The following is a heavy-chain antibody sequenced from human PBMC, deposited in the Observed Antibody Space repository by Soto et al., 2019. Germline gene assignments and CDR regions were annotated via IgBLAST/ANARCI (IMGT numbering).Heavy chain of an antibody. CDR3: ARGDFWSGYYTGTGTYGMDV. V-gene: IGHV3-30-3*01. J-gene: IGHJ6*02. CDR1: GFTFSSYA. CDR2: ISYDGSNK. D-gene: IGHD3-3*01. Sequence: QVQLVESGGGVVQPGRSLRLSCAASGFTFSSYAMHWVRQAPGKGLEWVAVISYDGSNKYYADSVKGRFTISRDNSKNTLYLQMNSLRAEDTAVYYCARGDFWSGYYTGTGTYGMDVWSQGTTVTVSS.